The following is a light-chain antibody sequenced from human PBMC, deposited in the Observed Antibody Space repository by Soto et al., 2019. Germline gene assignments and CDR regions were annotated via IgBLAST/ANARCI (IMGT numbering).Light chain of an antibody. J-gene: IGLJ2*01. Sequence: QSALTQPASVSGSPGQSITISCTGTSSDVRGYDYVSWYQQHPGKAPKLIIYEVSNRPSGISNRFSGSKSGNTASLTISGLQAEDEADYYCSSYTSSSTLDVIFGGGTKVTVL. V-gene: IGLV2-14*01. CDR1: SSDVRGYDY. CDR3: SSYTSSSTLDVI. CDR2: EVS.